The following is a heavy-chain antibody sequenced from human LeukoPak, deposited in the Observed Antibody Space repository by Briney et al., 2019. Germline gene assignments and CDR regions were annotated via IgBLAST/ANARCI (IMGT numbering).Heavy chain of an antibody. CDR2: IWYDGSNK. CDR3: ARGQCSGGSCYYGAGYFQH. V-gene: IGHV3-33*01. CDR1: GFTFSSYG. Sequence: GGSLRLSCAASGFTFSSYGMHWVRQAPGKGLEWVAVIWYDGSNKYYADSVKGRFTISRDNSKNTLYLQMNSLRAEDTAVYYCARGQCSGGSCYYGAGYFQHWGQGTLVTVSS. D-gene: IGHD2-15*01. J-gene: IGHJ1*01.